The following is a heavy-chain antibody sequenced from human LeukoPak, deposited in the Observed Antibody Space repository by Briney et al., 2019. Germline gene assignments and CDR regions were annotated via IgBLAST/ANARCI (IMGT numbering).Heavy chain of an antibody. CDR2: GNHSGNT. CDR3: ARGVSRGWSYQNWFDT. V-gene: IGHV4-34*01. Sequence: PSETLSLTCAVSGGSFSNYLCNWIRQPPGKGLEWIGEGNHSGNTKYNPSLKSRVTISVDTSKRQFSQNQMSVTAADTAVYYCARGVSRGWSYQNWFDTWGQGSLVTVSS. J-gene: IGHJ5*02. CDR1: GGSFSNYL. D-gene: IGHD6-19*01.